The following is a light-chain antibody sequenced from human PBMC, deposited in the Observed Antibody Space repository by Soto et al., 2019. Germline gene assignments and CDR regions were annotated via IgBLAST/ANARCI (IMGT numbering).Light chain of an antibody. V-gene: IGLV1-40*01. CDR1: SSSIGAGYD. CDR2: GDS. CDR3: QSYDSSLSGRVV. Sequence: QPVLTQPPSVSGAPGQRVTISCTGGSSSIGAGYDVHWYQHLPGTAPKLLIYGDSNRPSGVPDRFSGSKSGTSASLAITRLQAEDEGEYYCQSYDSSLSGRVVFGGGTKLTVL. J-gene: IGLJ2*01.